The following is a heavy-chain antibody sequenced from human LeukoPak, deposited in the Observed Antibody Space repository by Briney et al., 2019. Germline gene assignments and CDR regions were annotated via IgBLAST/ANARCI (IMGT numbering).Heavy chain of an antibody. Sequence: SETLSLTCTVSGGSISSSSYYWGWIRQPPGQGLEWIGNIYYSGSTYYNPSLKSRVIISVDTSKNQFSLKLSSVTAADTAVYYCASQPQQVVAGLGGYWGQGTLVTVSS. CDR2: IYYSGST. CDR3: ASQPQQVVAGLGGY. J-gene: IGHJ4*02. D-gene: IGHD2-15*01. V-gene: IGHV4-39*01. CDR1: GGSISSSSYY.